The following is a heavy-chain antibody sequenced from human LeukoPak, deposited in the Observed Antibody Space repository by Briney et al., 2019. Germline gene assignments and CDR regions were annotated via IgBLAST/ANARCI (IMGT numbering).Heavy chain of an antibody. CDR3: AKDSPSGLAAPHNWFDP. V-gene: IGHV3-23*01. CDR1: GFTFSTFA. Sequence: TGGSLRLSCAASGFTFSTFAMIWVRQPPGKGLEWVSAISGSGGSTYYADSVKGRFTISRDNSKNTLYLQMNSLRAEDTAVYYCAKDSPSGLAAPHNWFDPWGQGTLVTVTS. J-gene: IGHJ5*02. CDR2: ISGSGGST. D-gene: IGHD6-13*01.